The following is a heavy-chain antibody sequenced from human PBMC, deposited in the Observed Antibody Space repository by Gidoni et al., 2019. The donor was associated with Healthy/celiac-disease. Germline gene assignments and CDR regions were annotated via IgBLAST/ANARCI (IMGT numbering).Heavy chain of an antibody. D-gene: IGHD3-22*01. CDR2: ISGSGGIP. J-gene: IGHJ4*02. Sequence: EGQLVESGGGLVQPGGARRVACAASGVSCSSYARSGVRQAPGKGLEGFSAISGSGGIPYYSDSVKGRFTISRDNSKNTLYLQMNSLRAEDTAVYYCAKDRTIPAYYYDSSGYYSSYWGQGTLVTVSS. CDR3: AKDRTIPAYYYDSSGYYSSY. CDR1: GVSCSSYA. V-gene: IGHV3-23*04.